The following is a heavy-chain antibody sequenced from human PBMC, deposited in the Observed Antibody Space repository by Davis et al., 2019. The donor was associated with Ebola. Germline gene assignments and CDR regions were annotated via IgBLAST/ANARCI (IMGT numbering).Heavy chain of an antibody. CDR3: ARDLGGVIVRYYYYGMDV. CDR2: INAGNGNT. V-gene: IGHV1-3*01. J-gene: IGHJ6*02. D-gene: IGHD3-16*02. CDR1: GYTFTSYA. Sequence: AASVKVSCKASGYTFTSYAMHWVRQAPGQRLEWMGWINAGNGNTKYSQKFQGRVTITRDTSTSTAYMELRSLRSDDTAVYYCARDLGGVIVRYYYYGMDVWGQGTTVTVSS.